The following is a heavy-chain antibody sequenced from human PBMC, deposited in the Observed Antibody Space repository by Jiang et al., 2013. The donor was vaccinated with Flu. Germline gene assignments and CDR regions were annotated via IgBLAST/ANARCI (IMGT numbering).Heavy chain of an antibody. Sequence: GGSLRLSCAASGFTFSSYTLNWVRQAPGTGLEWVASITSGTTYTYYAESVKGRFTISRDNAKNSVDLQMNSLRAQDTAVYYCVRDGLNPRVYYSQSGSHPPAELDSWGQGTLVTVSS. CDR1: GFTFSSYT. V-gene: IGHV3-21*06. D-gene: IGHD1-26*01. J-gene: IGHJ4*02. CDR2: ITSGTTYT. CDR3: VRDGLNPRVYYSQSGSHPPAELDS.